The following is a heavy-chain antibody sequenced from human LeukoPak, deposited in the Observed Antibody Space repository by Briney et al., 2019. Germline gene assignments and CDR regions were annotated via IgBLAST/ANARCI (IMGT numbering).Heavy chain of an antibody. V-gene: IGHV3-9*01. CDR2: ISWNSGSI. D-gene: IGHD3-9*01. CDR3: TRDLMDYDVSTGLHHYYMDV. Sequence: PGRSLRLSCAASGFTFDDYAMHWVRQAPGKGLEWVSGISWNSGSIGCADSVRGRFTISRDNAKNTLYLQMNTLRVEDTAVYYCTRDLMDYDVSTGLHHYYMDVWGQGTTVTVSS. CDR1: GFTFDDYA. J-gene: IGHJ6*02.